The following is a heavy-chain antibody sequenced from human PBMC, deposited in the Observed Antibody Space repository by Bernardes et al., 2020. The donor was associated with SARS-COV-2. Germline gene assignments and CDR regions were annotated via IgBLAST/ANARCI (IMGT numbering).Heavy chain of an antibody. CDR3: AREMARGVIIRSSHGMDV. D-gene: IGHD3-10*01. V-gene: IGHV3-66*01. J-gene: IGHJ6*02. CDR2: ISGSGGYT. CDR1: GGSISSSSYY. Sequence: ETLSLTCTVSGGSISSSSYYWGWIRQPPGKGLEWVSVISGSGGYTYYADSVKGRFTISRDNSKNTLYLQMNSLRAEDTAVYYCAREMARGVIIRSSHGMDVWGQGTTVTVSS.